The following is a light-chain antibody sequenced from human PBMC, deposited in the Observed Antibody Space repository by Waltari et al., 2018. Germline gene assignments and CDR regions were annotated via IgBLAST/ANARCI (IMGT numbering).Light chain of an antibody. Sequence: DIAVTQSPLSLPVTPGEPASISCRSSHSLLLSNGYNYLDWYLQKPGQSPQLLIYLGSNPASGVPDRISGSGAGTNFTLKISRVETEYVGVYYCMQGLQSYTFGQGTKLEIK. J-gene: IGKJ2*01. CDR3: MQGLQSYT. V-gene: IGKV2-28*01. CDR2: LGS. CDR1: HSLLLSNGYNY.